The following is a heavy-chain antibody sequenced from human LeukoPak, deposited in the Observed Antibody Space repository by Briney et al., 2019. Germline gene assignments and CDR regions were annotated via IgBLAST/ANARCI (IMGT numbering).Heavy chain of an antibody. V-gene: IGHV3-30*02. CDR1: GFTFSSYG. CDR3: ARDWVRFRNSGPFDY. Sequence: GGSLRLSCAASGFTFSSYGMHWVRQAPGKGLEWVAFIRYDGSNKYYADSVKGRFTISRDNSKNTLYLQMNSLRAEDTAVYYCARDWVRFRNSGPFDYWGQGTLVTVSS. J-gene: IGHJ4*02. CDR2: IRYDGSNK. D-gene: IGHD6-19*01.